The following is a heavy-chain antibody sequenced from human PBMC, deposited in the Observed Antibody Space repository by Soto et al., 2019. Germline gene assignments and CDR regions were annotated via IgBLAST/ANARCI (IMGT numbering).Heavy chain of an antibody. D-gene: IGHD3-22*01. CDR2: INPADSDI. CDR3: ARQIYDSDSGPNFQYYFDS. V-gene: IGHV5-51*01. Sequence: PGGSLKISCQGSGYSFTSNWIGWVRQMPGKGLEWMGIINPADSDIKYSPSFQGQVTISADKSIGTAYLQWSSLRASDTAMYYCARQIYDSDSGPNFQYYFDSWGQGTLVTVSS. CDR1: GYSFTSNW. J-gene: IGHJ4*02.